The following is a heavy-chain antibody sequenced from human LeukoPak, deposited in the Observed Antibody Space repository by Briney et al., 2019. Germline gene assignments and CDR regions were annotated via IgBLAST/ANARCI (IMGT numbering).Heavy chain of an antibody. V-gene: IGHV4-4*07. CDR2: IYTSGST. CDR3: ARVNIAAAGTRFDY. Sequence: SETLSLTCTVSGGSISSYYWSWIRQPAGKGLEWIGRIYTSGSTNYNPSLKSRVTMSVDTSKNQFSLKLSSVTAADTAVYYCARVNIAAAGTRFDYWGQGTLVTVPS. CDR1: GGSISSYY. J-gene: IGHJ4*02. D-gene: IGHD6-13*01.